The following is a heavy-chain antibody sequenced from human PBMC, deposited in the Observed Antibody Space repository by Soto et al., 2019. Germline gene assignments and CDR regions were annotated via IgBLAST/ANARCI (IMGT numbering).Heavy chain of an antibody. CDR3: ARDRWGWEKGGYPHSNGMIV. CDR2: IYGGGDT. V-gene: IGHV3-53*02. D-gene: IGHD5-12*01. CDR1: GFTVSSNY. J-gene: IGHJ6*02. Sequence: EEQLVETGGKLVQPGGSLRLSCVVSGFTVSSNYMSWVRQAPGGGLEWVSSIYGGGDTFYADSVKGRFTISKDSSQNTLYLQMSSLKADDSAVYYCARDRWGWEKGGYPHSNGMIVWGQGTTVTVSS.